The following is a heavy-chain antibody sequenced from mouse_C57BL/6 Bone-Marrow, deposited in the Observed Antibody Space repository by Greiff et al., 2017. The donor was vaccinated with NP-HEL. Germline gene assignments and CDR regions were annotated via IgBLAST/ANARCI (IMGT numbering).Heavy chain of an antibody. V-gene: IGHV2-5*01. Sequence: QVQLQQSGPGLVQPSQSLSITCTVSGFSLTSYGVHWVRQSPGKGLEWLGVIWRGGSTDYNAAFLSRLSITKDNSKSQVFFKMNSLQADDTAIYYCAKNSCDGSSYGFSYWGQGTLVTVSA. CDR1: GFSLTSYG. CDR3: AKNSCDGSSYGFSY. D-gene: IGHD1-1*01. CDR2: IWRGGST. J-gene: IGHJ3*01.